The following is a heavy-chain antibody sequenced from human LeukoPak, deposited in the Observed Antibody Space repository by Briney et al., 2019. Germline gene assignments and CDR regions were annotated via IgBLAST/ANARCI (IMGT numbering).Heavy chain of an antibody. CDR3: AREPLLWFGDATGYFDY. CDR2: ISSSGSTI. V-gene: IGHV3-48*03. J-gene: IGHJ4*02. D-gene: IGHD3-10*01. Sequence: GGSLTLSCAASGFTFSSYEMNWVRQAPGKGLEWVSYISSSGSTIYYADSVKGRFTISRDNAKNSLYLQMNSLRAEDTAVYYCAREPLLWFGDATGYFDYWGQGTLVTVSS. CDR1: GFTFSSYE.